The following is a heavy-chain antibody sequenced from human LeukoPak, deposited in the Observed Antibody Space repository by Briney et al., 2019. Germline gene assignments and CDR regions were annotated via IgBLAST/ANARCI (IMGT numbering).Heavy chain of an antibody. CDR3: ARVRLADERAWAY. D-gene: IGHD3-3*02. Sequence: VASVKVSCEASGYTFSDFYIHWVRQAPGQGLEYGGCITPKSGDTYSPQRFQGRVTMTRDASISTAYMELSSLRSDDTAVYFCARVRLADERAWAYWGQGTLVTVSS. CDR2: ITPKSGDT. V-gene: IGHV1-2*02. J-gene: IGHJ4*02. CDR1: GYTFSDFY.